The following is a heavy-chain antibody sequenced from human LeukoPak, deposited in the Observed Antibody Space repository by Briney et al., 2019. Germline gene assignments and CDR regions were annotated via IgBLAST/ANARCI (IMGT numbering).Heavy chain of an antibody. J-gene: IGHJ4*02. D-gene: IGHD3-22*01. CDR3: ARDPSNTSGNYPYFDY. CDR2: ISAYNGDT. Sequence: ASVKVSFKASGYTFTRHGISWVRQAPGQGLEWMGWISAYNGDTKYAQNFQGRVTITTDTSTSTAYMELRSLRSDDTAVYYCARDPSNTSGNYPYFDYWAREPWSPSPQ. V-gene: IGHV1-18*01. CDR1: GYTFTRHG.